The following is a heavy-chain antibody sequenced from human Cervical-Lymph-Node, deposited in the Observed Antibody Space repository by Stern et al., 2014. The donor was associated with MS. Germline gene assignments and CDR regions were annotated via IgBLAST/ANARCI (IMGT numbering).Heavy chain of an antibody. CDR2: INPSGGST. CDR3: AREVAGHRLGMMDV. Sequence: HVQLVQSGAEVKTPGASVKLSCKASGYTFSSYYMHWVRQAPGQGLEWMAIINPSGGSTSYAQNFQGRVTVTRDTSTSTVYMELSSLRSEDTAVYYCAREVAGHRLGMMDVWGQGTSVTVSS. D-gene: IGHD6-19*01. CDR1: GYTFSSYY. J-gene: IGHJ6*02. V-gene: IGHV1-46*01.